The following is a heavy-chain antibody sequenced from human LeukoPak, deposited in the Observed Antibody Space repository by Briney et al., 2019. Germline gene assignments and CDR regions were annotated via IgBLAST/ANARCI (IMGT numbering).Heavy chain of an antibody. D-gene: IGHD4-17*01. CDR3: ARAYGWGDYGVRIFDY. V-gene: IGHV4-4*07. J-gene: IGHJ4*02. Sequence: PSETLSLTCTVSGGSISSYYWSWIREPAGKGVEWIGRIYTSGSPNYNPSLKSRVTMSVDTSKNQFSLKLSSVTAADTAVYYCARAYGWGDYGVRIFDYWGQGTLVTVSS. CDR1: GGSISSYY. CDR2: IYTSGSP.